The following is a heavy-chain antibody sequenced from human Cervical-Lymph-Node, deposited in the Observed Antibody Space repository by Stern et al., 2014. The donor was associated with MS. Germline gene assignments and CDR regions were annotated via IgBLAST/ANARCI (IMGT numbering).Heavy chain of an antibody. Sequence: DVQLVESGGGLVQPGDSLRLSCEAPGFTFSDHFMDSARHAPGKGLERVGRTTIKATGYNTAYAASVKGRFTISRDGSKSSLYLQMNNLKTEDTAVYYCVRGHWGFDYWGEGTLVTVSS. CDR1: GFTFSDHF. V-gene: IGHV3-72*01. CDR3: VRGHWGFDY. J-gene: IGHJ4*02. CDR2: TTIKATGYNT. D-gene: IGHD7-27*01.